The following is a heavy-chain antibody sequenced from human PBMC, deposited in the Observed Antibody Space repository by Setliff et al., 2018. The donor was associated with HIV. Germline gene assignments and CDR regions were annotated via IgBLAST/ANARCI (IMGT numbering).Heavy chain of an antibody. D-gene: IGHD5-12*01. Sequence: GESLKISCAASGFTFDDYGMSWVRQAPGKGLEWVSGINWNGGSTGYADSVKGRFTISRDNAKNSLYLQMNSLRAEDTALYYCARIRSLEMATIMACFDYWGQGTLVTVSS. CDR3: ARIRSLEMATIMACFDY. CDR1: GFTFDDYG. CDR2: INWNGGST. V-gene: IGHV3-20*04. J-gene: IGHJ4*02.